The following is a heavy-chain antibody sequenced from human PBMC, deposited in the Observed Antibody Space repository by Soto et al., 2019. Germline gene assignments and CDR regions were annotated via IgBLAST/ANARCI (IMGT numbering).Heavy chain of an antibody. CDR2: INAGNGNT. V-gene: IGHV1-3*01. J-gene: IGHJ4*02. D-gene: IGHD3-16*01. CDR1: GYTFTSYA. Sequence: ASVKVSCKASGYTFTSYAMHWVRQAPGQRLEWMGWINAGNGNTKYSQKFQGRVTITRDTSASTAYMELRSLRSEDTSVYYCARAVGGPTSNLDYWGQGTLVPVS. CDR3: ARAVGGPTSNLDY.